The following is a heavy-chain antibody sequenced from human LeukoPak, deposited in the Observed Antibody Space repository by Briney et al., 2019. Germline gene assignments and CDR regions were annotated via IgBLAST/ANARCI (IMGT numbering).Heavy chain of an antibody. Sequence: ASVKVSCKASGYTFTGYYMHWVRQAPGQGLEWMGWINPCSGDTNYAQRFQGRVTMTRDTSISTAYMELSRLRSDDTAVYYCARDPNWNYGHMDVWGKGTTVTVSS. J-gene: IGHJ6*03. D-gene: IGHD1-7*01. CDR1: GYTFTGYY. CDR2: INPCSGDT. V-gene: IGHV1-2*02. CDR3: ARDPNWNYGHMDV.